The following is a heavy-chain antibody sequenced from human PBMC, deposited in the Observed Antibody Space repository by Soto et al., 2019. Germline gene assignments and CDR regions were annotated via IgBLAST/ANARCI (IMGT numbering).Heavy chain of an antibody. V-gene: IGHV5-10-1*01. CDR3: ARQKVGATSYFYYGMDV. D-gene: IGHD1-26*01. J-gene: IGHJ6*02. CDR1: GYSFTRHW. Sequence: ESRKLYWKGSGYSFTRHWISWVRQMPGEGLEWMGRIEPSDSYTSYSPSFQVHVTMSADKSISTSYLQWSRLKASDTAIYYCARQKVGATSYFYYGMDVWGQGTTETVSS. CDR2: IEPSDSYT.